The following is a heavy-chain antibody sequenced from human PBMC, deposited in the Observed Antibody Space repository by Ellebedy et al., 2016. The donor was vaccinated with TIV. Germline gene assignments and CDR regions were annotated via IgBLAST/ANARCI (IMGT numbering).Heavy chain of an antibody. D-gene: IGHD3-16*01. CDR3: ARLRRDTGEDV. CDR2: IYYSGST. Sequence: MPSETLSLTCTVSGGSISSYYWSWIRQPPGKGLEWIGYIYYSGSTNYNPSLKSRVTMSVDTSKNQFSLKLSSVTAADTAVYYCARLRRDTGEDVWGQGTTVTVSS. CDR1: GGSISSYY. J-gene: IGHJ6*02. V-gene: IGHV4-59*01.